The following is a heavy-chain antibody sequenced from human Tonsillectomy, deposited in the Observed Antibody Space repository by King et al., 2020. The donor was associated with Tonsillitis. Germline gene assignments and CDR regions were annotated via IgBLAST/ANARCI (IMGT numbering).Heavy chain of an antibody. CDR1: GGSFSGYY. CDR3: ARDASAAGKVAGFDP. J-gene: IGHJ5*02. D-gene: IGHD6-13*01. CDR2: INHSGSS. V-gene: IGHV4-34*01. Sequence: VQLQQWGAGLLKPSETLSLTCTVYGGSFSGYYWSWIRQPPGKGLEWIAEINHSGSSNYNPSLIRRATVSVETSKNQFSLKVTSVTAADTAVYYCARDASAAGKVAGFDPWGQGTLVTVSS.